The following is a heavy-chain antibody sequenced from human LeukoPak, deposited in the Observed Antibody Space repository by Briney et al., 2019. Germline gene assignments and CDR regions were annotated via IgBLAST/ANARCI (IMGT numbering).Heavy chain of an antibody. CDR2: IKPDGSDR. Sequence: GGSLRLSCVPSGLTFSNFWMSWVRQAPGKGLEWVANIKPDGSDRYSVESVRGRFTISRDNAKNSLYLQMNNLRVEDTAVYYCARGFGAATYFFDYWGQGALVTVSS. CDR3: ARGFGAATYFFDY. V-gene: IGHV3-7*03. D-gene: IGHD3-3*01. CDR1: GLTFSNFW. J-gene: IGHJ4*02.